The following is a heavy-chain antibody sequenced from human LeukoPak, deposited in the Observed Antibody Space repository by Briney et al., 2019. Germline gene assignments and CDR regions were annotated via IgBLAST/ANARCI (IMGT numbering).Heavy chain of an antibody. CDR1: GFTFSSYA. CDR2: ISGSGGST. Sequence: GGSLRLSCAASGFTFSSYAMSWVRQAPGKGLEWVSAISGSGGSTYYADSVKGRFTISRDNSKNTLYLQMNSLRAEDTAVYYCAKKSSDIVATMILPDFDYWGQGTLVTVSS. V-gene: IGHV3-23*01. D-gene: IGHD5-12*01. CDR3: AKKSSDIVATMILPDFDY. J-gene: IGHJ4*02.